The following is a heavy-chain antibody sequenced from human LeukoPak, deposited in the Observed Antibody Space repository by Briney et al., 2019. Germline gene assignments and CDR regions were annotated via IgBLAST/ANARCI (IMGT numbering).Heavy chain of an antibody. CDR3: ARDYLVRTYYDFWSGYYPDAFDI. CDR1: GFTFSTYG. J-gene: IGHJ3*02. D-gene: IGHD3-3*01. Sequence: GGSLRLSCEASGFTFSTYGMHWVRQAPGKGLEWVAVIWYDGSNKNYADSVKGRFTISRDNSKNTLYLQMNSLRAEDTAVYYCARDYLVRTYYDFWSGYYPDAFDIWGQGTMVTVSS. CDR2: IWYDGSNK. V-gene: IGHV3-33*01.